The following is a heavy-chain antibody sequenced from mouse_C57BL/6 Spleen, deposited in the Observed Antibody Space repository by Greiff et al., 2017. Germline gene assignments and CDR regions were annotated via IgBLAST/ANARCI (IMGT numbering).Heavy chain of an antibody. J-gene: IGHJ4*01. CDR2: IRNKANGYTT. CDR1: GFTFTDYY. V-gene: IGHV7-3*01. CDR3: ARYRTMVTTGYAMDY. Sequence: EVMLVESGGGLVQPGGSLSLSCAASGFTFTDYYMSWVRQPPGKALEWLGFIRNKANGYTTEYSASVKGRFTISRDNSQSILYLQMNALRAEDSATYYCARYRTMVTTGYAMDYWGQGTSVTVSS. D-gene: IGHD2-2*01.